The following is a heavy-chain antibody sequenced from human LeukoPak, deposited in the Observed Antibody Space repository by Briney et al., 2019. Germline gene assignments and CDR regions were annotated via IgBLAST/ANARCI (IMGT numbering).Heavy chain of an antibody. D-gene: IGHD4-11*01. CDR1: GFTFSSYE. V-gene: IGHV3-23*01. CDR3: AKGGTTTVTTSFDY. J-gene: IGHJ4*02. Sequence: GGSLRLSCAASGFTFSSYEMNWVRQAPGKGLEWVSSISGIAVSTYYADSVKGRFTISRDNSKNTLYLQMNSLRAEDTAVYYCAKGGTTTVTTSFDYWGQGTLVTVSS. CDR2: ISGIAVST.